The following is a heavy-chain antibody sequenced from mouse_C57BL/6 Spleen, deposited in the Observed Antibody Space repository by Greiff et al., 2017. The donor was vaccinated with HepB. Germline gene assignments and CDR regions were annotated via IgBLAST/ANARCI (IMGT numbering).Heavy chain of an antibody. Sequence: QVQLQQPGAELVRPGSSVKLSCKASGYTFTSYWMHWVKQRPIQGLEWIGNIDPSDSETHYNQKFKDKATLTVDKSSSTAYMQLSSLTSEDSAVYYSARGTMCPSWFAYWGQGTLVTVSA. D-gene: IGHD1-1*02. CDR1: GYTFTSYW. V-gene: IGHV1-52*01. CDR3: ARGTMCPSWFAY. J-gene: IGHJ3*01. CDR2: IDPSDSET.